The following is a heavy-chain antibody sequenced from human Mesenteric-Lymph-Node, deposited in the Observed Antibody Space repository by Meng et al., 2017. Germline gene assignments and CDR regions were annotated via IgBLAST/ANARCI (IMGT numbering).Heavy chain of an antibody. CDR2: ISGNGAGT. CDR3: AKRVVVTASSHWYFDL. J-gene: IGHJ2*01. Sequence: EVQLLESGGGLVQPGGSLRLSCAASGFTFGSYAMSWVRQAPGKGLEWLSGISGNGAGTYYADSMKGRFTISRDNSMNTLYLEMNRLRAEDTAIYYCAKRVVVTASSHWYFDLWGRGTLVTVSS. CDR1: GFTFGSYA. D-gene: IGHD2-21*02. V-gene: IGHV3-23*01.